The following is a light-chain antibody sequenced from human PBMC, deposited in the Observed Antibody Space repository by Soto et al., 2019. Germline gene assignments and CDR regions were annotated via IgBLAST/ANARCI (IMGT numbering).Light chain of an antibody. J-gene: IGKJ2*01. V-gene: IGKV1-5*03. CDR1: QSISNW. CDR2: KAS. CDR3: LQYNSYFPYT. Sequence: DIPMTQSPSTLSASVGDRVTITCRASQSISNWLAWYQQKPGKAPKVLIYKASILESGVPSRFSGSGSGTEFTLTISSLQPDDFATYYCLQYNSYFPYTFGQGTKLEIK.